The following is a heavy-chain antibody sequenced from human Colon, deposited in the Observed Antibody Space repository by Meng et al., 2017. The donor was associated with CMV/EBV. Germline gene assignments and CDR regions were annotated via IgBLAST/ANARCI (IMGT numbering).Heavy chain of an antibody. J-gene: IGHJ5*02. CDR1: GDTFTGYY. Sequence: ASVKVSCKASGDTFTGYYMHWVRQAAGQGLEWMGWISVYNGNTKYAEKLEGRVTMTTDTSTSTAYMELRSLTSDDTAIYFCARGASHSGSYVPLDWFDTWGQGTLVTVSS. CDR2: ISVYNGNT. CDR3: ARGASHSGSYVPLDWFDT. V-gene: IGHV1-18*04. D-gene: IGHD1-26*01.